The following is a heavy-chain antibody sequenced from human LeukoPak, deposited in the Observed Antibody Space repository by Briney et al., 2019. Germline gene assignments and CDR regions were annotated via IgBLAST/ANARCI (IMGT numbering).Heavy chain of an antibody. CDR1: GGSFSGYY. J-gene: IGHJ4*02. V-gene: IGHV4-34*01. Sequence: PSETLSLTCAVYGGSFSGYYWSWIRQPPGKGLEWIGEINHSGSINYNPSLKSRVTISVDTSKNQFSLKLSSVTAADTAVYYCARGPCSGGSCLWYFDYWGQGTLVTVSS. D-gene: IGHD2-15*01. CDR3: ARGPCSGGSCLWYFDY. CDR2: INHSGSI.